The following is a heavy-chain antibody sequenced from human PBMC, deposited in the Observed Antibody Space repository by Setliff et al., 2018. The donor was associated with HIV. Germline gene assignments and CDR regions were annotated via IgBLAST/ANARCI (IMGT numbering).Heavy chain of an antibody. Sequence: PSETLSLTCTVSGGSISSGSYYWGWFRQSPGKGLEWIATIYQTGSIYYNPSLQNRVTLLLDMSKNQFSLKLSSVTAADTAVYFCARDPGYFDWLRSYRHYYGMDVWGQGTTVTVSS. CDR3: ARDPGYFDWLRSYRHYYGMDV. V-gene: IGHV4-39*07. D-gene: IGHD3-9*01. J-gene: IGHJ6*02. CDR1: GGSISSGSYY. CDR2: IYQTGSI.